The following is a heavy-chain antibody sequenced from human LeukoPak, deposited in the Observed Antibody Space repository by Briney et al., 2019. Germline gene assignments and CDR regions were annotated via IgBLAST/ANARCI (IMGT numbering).Heavy chain of an antibody. V-gene: IGHV4-30-4*08. D-gene: IGHD4-23*01. CDR2: IYYSGST. CDR1: GGSISSGDYY. Sequence: KPSETLSLTCTVSGGSISSGDYYWSWIRQPPGKGLEWIGYIYYSGSTYYNPSLKSRVTISVDTSKNQFSLKLSSVTAADTAVYYCARASVVTAFLRYWGQGTLVTVSS. J-gene: IGHJ4*02. CDR3: ARASVVTAFLRY.